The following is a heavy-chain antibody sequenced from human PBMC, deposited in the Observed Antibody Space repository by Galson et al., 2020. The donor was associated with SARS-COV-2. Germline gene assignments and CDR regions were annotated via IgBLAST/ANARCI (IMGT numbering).Heavy chain of an antibody. CDR3: AAPYCSSTSCLDAFDI. D-gene: IGHD2-2*01. J-gene: IGHJ3*02. V-gene: IGHV1-58*02. CDR2: IVVGSGNT. Sequence: ASVKVSCKASGFTFTSSAMQWVRQARGQRLEWIGWIVVGSGNTNYAQKFQERVTITRDMSTSTAYMELSSLRSEDTAVYYCAAPYCSSTSCLDAFDIWGQGTMVTVSS. CDR1: GFTFTSSA.